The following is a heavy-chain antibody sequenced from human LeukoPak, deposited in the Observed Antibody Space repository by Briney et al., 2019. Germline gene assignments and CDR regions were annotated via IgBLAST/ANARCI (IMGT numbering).Heavy chain of an antibody. V-gene: IGHV4-4*02. Sequence: PSETLSLTCAVSGGSISSSNWWGWVRQPPGKGLEWIGEIYHSGSTNYNPSLKGRVTISVDKSKNQFSLKLSSVTAADTAVYYCARGVATIGFDPWGQGTLVTVSS. J-gene: IGHJ5*02. D-gene: IGHD5-12*01. CDR2: IYHSGST. CDR3: ARGVATIGFDP. CDR1: GGSISSSNW.